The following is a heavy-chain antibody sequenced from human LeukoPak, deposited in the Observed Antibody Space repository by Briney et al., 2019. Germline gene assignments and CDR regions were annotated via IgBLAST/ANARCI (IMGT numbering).Heavy chain of an antibody. Sequence: PSETLSLTCAVYGGSFSGYYWSWIRQPPGKGLEWIGEINHSGSTNYNPSLKSRVTISVDTSKNQFSLKLSSVTAADTAVYYCARWDGDYDSFAFDYWGQGTLVTVSS. D-gene: IGHD4-17*01. CDR2: INHSGST. CDR3: ARWDGDYDSFAFDY. J-gene: IGHJ4*02. V-gene: IGHV4-34*01. CDR1: GGSFSGYY.